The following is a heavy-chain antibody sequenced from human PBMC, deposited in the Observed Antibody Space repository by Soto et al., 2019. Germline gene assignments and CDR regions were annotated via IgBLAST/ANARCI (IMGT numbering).Heavy chain of an antibody. D-gene: IGHD6-19*01. J-gene: IGHJ4*01. CDR3: ARVHVMVVAGSTFDY. Sequence: SETLSLTCTVSGYSISSGSSLAWIRQPPGKWLEWIASIYHAGTTCYNPSLKSRITISVDTSNNQFSLKLTSVTAADTAVYYCARVHVMVVAGSTFDYWGHGTLVTVSS. CDR2: IYHAGTT. CDR1: GYSISSGSS. V-gene: IGHV4-38-2*02.